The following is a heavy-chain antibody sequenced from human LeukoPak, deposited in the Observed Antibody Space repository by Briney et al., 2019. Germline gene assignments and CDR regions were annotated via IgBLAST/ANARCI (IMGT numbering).Heavy chain of an antibody. CDR2: ISSSGSTI. Sequence: GGSLRLSCAASGFAFSDYYMSWIRQAPGKGLEWVSYISSSGSTIYYADSVKGRFTISRDNAKNSLYLQMNSLRAEDTAVYYCAREGYDSSGRDAFDIWGQGTMVTVSS. D-gene: IGHD3-22*01. J-gene: IGHJ3*02. CDR3: AREGYDSSGRDAFDI. V-gene: IGHV3-11*01. CDR1: GFAFSDYY.